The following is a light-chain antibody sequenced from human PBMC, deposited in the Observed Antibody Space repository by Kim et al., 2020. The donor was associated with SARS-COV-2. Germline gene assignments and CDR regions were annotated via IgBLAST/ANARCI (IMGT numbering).Light chain of an antibody. J-gene: IGLJ3*02. Sequence: NFMLTQPHSVSESPGKTVTISCTRSSGSIASNYVQWYQQRPGSAPTTVIYEDNQRPSGVPDRFSGSIDSSSNSASLTISGLKTEDEADYYCQSYGSSNQGVFGGGTQLTVL. CDR3: QSYGSSNQGV. CDR2: EDN. CDR1: SGSIASNY. V-gene: IGLV6-57*04.